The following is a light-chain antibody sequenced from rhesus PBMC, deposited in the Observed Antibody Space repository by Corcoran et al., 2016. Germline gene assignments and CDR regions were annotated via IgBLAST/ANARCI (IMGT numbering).Light chain of an antibody. CDR2: SAS. Sequence: DIQMTQSPSSLSAFVGDRVTISCRASQGINQYLSWYQQKPGKAPKPLINSASSLETGVPSRFSGSGSGTDYTLTISGLQPEDVATYYCQQYNDSPPTFGGVTKVEIK. CDR1: QGINQY. CDR3: QQYNDSPPT. J-gene: IGKJ4*01. V-gene: IGKV1-66*01.